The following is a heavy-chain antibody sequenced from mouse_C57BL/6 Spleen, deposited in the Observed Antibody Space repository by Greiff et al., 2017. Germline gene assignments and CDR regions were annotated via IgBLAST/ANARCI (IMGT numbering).Heavy chain of an antibody. CDR1: GFTFSSYA. Sequence: EVKVEESGEGLVKPGGSLKLSCAASGFTFSSYAMSWVRQTPEKRLEWVAYISSGGDYIYYADTVKGRFTISRDNARNTLYLQMSSLKSEDTAMYYCTRDGDGSSPYWYFDVWGTGTTVTVSS. D-gene: IGHD1-1*01. J-gene: IGHJ1*03. CDR2: ISSGGDYI. CDR3: TRDGDGSSPYWYFDV. V-gene: IGHV5-9-1*02.